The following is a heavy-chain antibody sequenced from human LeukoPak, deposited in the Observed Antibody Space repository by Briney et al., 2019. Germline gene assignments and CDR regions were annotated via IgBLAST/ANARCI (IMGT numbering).Heavy chain of an antibody. D-gene: IGHD3-3*01. CDR3: AREGETSLPTIFDVVTVFDF. Sequence: ASVKVSCKASGYTFTDYYMHWVRQAPGQGLEWMGWINPNSGATNYAQKFQGRVTMTRDTSISTASMGLSRLRSDDTAVYYCAREGETSLPTIFDVVTVFDFWGQGTLVTVSS. CDR1: GYTFTDYY. V-gene: IGHV1-2*02. J-gene: IGHJ4*02. CDR2: INPNSGAT.